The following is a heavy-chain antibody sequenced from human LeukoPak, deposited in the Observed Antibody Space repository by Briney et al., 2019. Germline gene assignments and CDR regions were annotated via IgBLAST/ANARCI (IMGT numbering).Heavy chain of an antibody. Sequence: GRSLRLSCAASGFTFSSYGMHWVRQAPGKGLEWVAVIWYDGSNKYYADSVKGRFTISRDNSKNTLYLQMNSLRAEDTAVYYCARTFGILTGPFDYWGQGTLVTVSS. D-gene: IGHD3-9*01. CDR3: ARTFGILTGPFDY. J-gene: IGHJ4*02. V-gene: IGHV3-33*01. CDR2: IWYDGSNK. CDR1: GFTFSSYG.